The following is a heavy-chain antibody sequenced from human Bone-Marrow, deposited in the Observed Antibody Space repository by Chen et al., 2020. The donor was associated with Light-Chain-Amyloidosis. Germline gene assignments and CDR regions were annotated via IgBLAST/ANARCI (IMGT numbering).Heavy chain of an antibody. J-gene: IGHJ6*02. CDR1: GFTVSSNY. Sequence: EVQLVESGGGLVQPGGSLRLSCAASGFTVSSNYMSWVRQAPGKGLEWVSVIYSGGSTYYADSVKGRFTISRDNSKNTLYLQMNSLRAEDTAVYYCARERGYSSSWLHYGMDVWGQGTTVTVSS. D-gene: IGHD6-13*01. CDR3: ARERGYSSSWLHYGMDV. CDR2: IYSGGST. V-gene: IGHV3-66*01.